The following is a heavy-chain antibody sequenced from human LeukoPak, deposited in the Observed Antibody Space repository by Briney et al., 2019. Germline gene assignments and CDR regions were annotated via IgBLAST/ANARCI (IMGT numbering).Heavy chain of an antibody. D-gene: IGHD1-26*01. V-gene: IGHV3-9*01. Sequence: GGSLRLSCAASGFTFDDYAMHWVRQAPGKGLEWFSGISWNSGSIGYADSVKGRFTISRDNAKNSLYLQMNSLRAEDTALYYCAKARGGLRVGATQFDYWGQGTLVTVSS. CDR1: GFTFDDYA. CDR2: ISWNSGSI. J-gene: IGHJ4*02. CDR3: AKARGGLRVGATQFDY.